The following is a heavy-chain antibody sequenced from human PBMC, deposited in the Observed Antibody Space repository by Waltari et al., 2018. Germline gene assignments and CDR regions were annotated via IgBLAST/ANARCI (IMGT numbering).Heavy chain of an antibody. J-gene: IGHJ2*01. V-gene: IGHV3-53*01. CDR2: MYRGGST. CDR1: GLIVSSHF. D-gene: IGHD3-10*01. Sequence: EVQLVESGGGLIQPGGSLRLSCAASGLIVSSHFMSWVRQAPGKGLEWVSVMYRGGSTCYADSVKGRFTISRDNSKNTLYLQMNSLRAEDTAVYYCARAPMPLWFGNWYFDLWGRGALVTVSS. CDR3: ARAPMPLWFGNWYFDL.